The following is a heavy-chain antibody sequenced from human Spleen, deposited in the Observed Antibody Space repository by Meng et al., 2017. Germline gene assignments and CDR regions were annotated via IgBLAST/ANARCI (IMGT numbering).Heavy chain of an antibody. Sequence: GESLKISCAASGFTFSTYAMSWVRQAPGKGLDWVSAISGSGDCIYYADSVKGRFTISRDNSKNTLYLQMNSLRAEDTAVYYCAKGLYDSSGYYYEGFLVAFDIWGQGTKVTVSS. CDR2: ISGSGDCI. J-gene: IGHJ3*02. D-gene: IGHD3-22*01. CDR1: GFTFSTYA. CDR3: AKGLYDSSGYYYEGFLVAFDI. V-gene: IGHV3-23*01.